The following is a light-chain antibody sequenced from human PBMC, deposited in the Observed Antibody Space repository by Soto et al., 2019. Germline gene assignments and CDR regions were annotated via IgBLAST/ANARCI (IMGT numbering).Light chain of an antibody. CDR2: ATS. CDR1: QSISSS. V-gene: IGKV1-39*01. Sequence: DIQMTQSPPSLSASVGDRVTLTCRASQSISSSLNWYRQKPGKAPELLIYATSSLHSGIPSRFSSSGTGTDFTLTIGSLQPEDFATYYVQESLTTPWTVGQGTKVEI. J-gene: IGKJ1*01. CDR3: QESLTTPWT.